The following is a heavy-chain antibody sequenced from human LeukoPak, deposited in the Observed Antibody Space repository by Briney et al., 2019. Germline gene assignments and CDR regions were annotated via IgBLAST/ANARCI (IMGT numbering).Heavy chain of an antibody. V-gene: IGHV4-31*03. CDR3: ARDRAAAARAMYAFDI. CDR1: GGSISSGGYY. Sequence: PSETLSLTCTVSGGSISSGGYYWSWIRQHPGKGLEWIWYIYYSGSTYYNPSLKSRVTISVDTSKNQFSLKLSSVTAADTAVYYCARDRAAAARAMYAFDIWGQGTMVTVSS. J-gene: IGHJ3*02. CDR2: IYYSGST. D-gene: IGHD6-13*01.